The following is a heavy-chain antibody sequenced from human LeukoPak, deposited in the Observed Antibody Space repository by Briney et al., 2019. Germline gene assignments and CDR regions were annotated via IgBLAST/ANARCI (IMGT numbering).Heavy chain of an antibody. V-gene: IGHV1-46*01. CDR3: ARGRDGYNSISDY. J-gene: IGHJ4*02. CDR1: GATFISYA. D-gene: IGHD5-24*01. CDR2: INPSGGST. Sequence: GASVKVSCKASGATFISYAMSWVRQAPGQGLEWMGIINPSGGSTSYAQKFQGRVTMTTDTSTSTAYMELRSLRSDDTAVYYCARGRDGYNSISDYWGQGTLVTVSS.